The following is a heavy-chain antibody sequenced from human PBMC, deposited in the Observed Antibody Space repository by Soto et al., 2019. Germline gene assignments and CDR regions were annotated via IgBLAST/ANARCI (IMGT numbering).Heavy chain of an antibody. V-gene: IGHV4-31*03. Sequence: SETLSLTCTVSGGSISSGGYYWSWIRQHPGKGLEWIGYIYYSGSTYYNPSLKSRVTISVDTSKNQFSLKLSSVTAADAAVYYCVRAARPRFYYYYGMDVWGQGTTVTVSS. CDR2: IYYSGST. CDR3: VRAARPRFYYYYGMDV. CDR1: GGSISSGGYY. D-gene: IGHD6-6*01. J-gene: IGHJ6*02.